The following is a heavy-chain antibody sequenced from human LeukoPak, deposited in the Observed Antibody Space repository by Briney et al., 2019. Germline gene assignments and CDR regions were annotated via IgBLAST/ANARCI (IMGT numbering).Heavy chain of an antibody. CDR2: ISSSSYI. V-gene: IGHV3-21*01. CDR3: ASIYCSGGSCYD. D-gene: IGHD2-15*01. CDR1: GFTFSSYS. J-gene: IGHJ4*02. Sequence: GGSLRLSCAASGFTFSSYSMNWVRQAPGKGLEWVSSISSSSYIYYADSVKGRFTISRDNAKNSLYLQMNSLRAEDTAVYYCASIYCSGGSCYDWGQGTLVTISS.